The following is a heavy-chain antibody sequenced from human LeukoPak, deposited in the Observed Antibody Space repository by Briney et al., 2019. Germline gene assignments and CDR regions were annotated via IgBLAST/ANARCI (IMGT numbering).Heavy chain of an antibody. Sequence: ASVKVSCKASGYTFTSYGINWVRQAPGQGLEWMGWISAYNGNTNYAQKLQGRVTMTTDTSTSTAYMELRSLRSDDTAVYYCARVDYSGSYPGYWGQGTLVTVSS. J-gene: IGHJ4*02. D-gene: IGHD1-26*01. CDR2: ISAYNGNT. V-gene: IGHV1-18*01. CDR3: ARVDYSGSYPGY. CDR1: GYTFTSYG.